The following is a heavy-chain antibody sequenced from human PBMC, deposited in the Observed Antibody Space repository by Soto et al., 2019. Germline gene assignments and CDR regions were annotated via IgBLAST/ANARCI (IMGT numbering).Heavy chain of an antibody. D-gene: IGHD3-10*01. CDR3: AGGEYGDYVDY. CDR1: GGTFSSYT. J-gene: IGHJ4*02. Sequence: QVQLVQSGAEVKKPGSSVKVSCKASGGTFSSYTISWVRQAPGQGLEWMGRIIPILGIANYAQKFQGRVTITADKSTSTADMELSSLRSEDTAVYYCAGGEYGDYVDYWGQGTLVTVSS. V-gene: IGHV1-69*02. CDR2: IIPILGIA.